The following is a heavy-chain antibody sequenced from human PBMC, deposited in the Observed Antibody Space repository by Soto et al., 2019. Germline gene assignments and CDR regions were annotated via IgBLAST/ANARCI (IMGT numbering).Heavy chain of an antibody. CDR1: GGTFSSYA. CDR2: IIPIFATA. Sequence: QVQLVQSGAEVKKPGSSVKVSCKASGGTFSSYAINWVRQAPGQGLEWMGGIIPIFATADYAQKFQGGVRITADESTGTAYMKLGSLRSEDTAVYYCAPCLLGVNYYYGMDVWGQGTTVTVSS. D-gene: IGHD3-16*01. J-gene: IGHJ6*02. V-gene: IGHV1-69*12. CDR3: APCLLGVNYYYGMDV.